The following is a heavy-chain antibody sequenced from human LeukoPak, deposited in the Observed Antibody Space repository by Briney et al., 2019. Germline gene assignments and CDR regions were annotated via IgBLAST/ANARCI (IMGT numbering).Heavy chain of an antibody. Sequence: PGGSLRLSGAASGFTVSSNYMSWVRQAPGKGLEWVSVIYSGGSTYYADSVKGRFTISRDNSKNTLYLQMNSLRAEDTAVYYCAGEITMVRGKSSAYYYGMDVWGKGTTVTVSS. V-gene: IGHV3-53*01. D-gene: IGHD3-10*01. CDR2: IYSGGST. CDR1: GFTVSSNY. CDR3: AGEITMVRGKSSAYYYGMDV. J-gene: IGHJ6*04.